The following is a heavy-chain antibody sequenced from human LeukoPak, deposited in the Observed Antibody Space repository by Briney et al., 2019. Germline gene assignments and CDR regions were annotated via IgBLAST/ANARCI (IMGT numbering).Heavy chain of an antibody. CDR3: ARGVRTAVAGQKEHYFDY. D-gene: IGHD6-19*01. V-gene: IGHV1-18*01. CDR2: ISAYNGNT. CDR1: GYTLTSYG. J-gene: IGHJ4*02. Sequence: ASVKVSCKASGYTLTSYGISWVRQAPGQGLEWMGWISAYNGNTNYAQKLQGRVTMTTDTSTSTAYMELRSLRSDDTAVYYCARGVRTAVAGQKEHYFDYWGQGTLVTVSS.